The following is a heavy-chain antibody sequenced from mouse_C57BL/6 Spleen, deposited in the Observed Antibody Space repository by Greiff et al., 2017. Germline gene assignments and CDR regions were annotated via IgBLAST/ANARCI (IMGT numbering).Heavy chain of an antibody. V-gene: IGHV14-4*01. CDR3: TTGSSGPWFAD. D-gene: IGHD1-3*01. J-gene: IGHJ3*01. CDR1: GFNIKDDY. Sequence: EVQLQQSGAELVRPGASVKLSCTASGFNIKDDYLHWVKQRPEQGLEWIGWIDPANGDTEYASKFKGKATITADTSSNTAYLQLSSLTSEDTAVYYCTTGSSGPWFADWGQGTLVTVSA. CDR2: IDPANGDT.